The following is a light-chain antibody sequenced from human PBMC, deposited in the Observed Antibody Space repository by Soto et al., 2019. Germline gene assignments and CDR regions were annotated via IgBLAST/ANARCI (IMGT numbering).Light chain of an antibody. J-gene: IGLJ1*01. CDR1: SSDVGGYNY. Sequence: QSALTQPPSASGSPGQSVTISCTGTSSDVGGYNYVSWYQQHPGKAPKLMIYEVSKRPSGVPDRFSGSKSGNTASLTVSGLQDEDQAAYYCSSYDGRNNYVFGTGTKVTV. V-gene: IGLV2-8*01. CDR3: SSYDGRNNYV. CDR2: EVS.